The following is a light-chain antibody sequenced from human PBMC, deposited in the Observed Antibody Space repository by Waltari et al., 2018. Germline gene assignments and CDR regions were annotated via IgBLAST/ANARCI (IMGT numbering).Light chain of an antibody. CDR3: QSYDSSLSGV. J-gene: IGLJ2*01. V-gene: IGLV1-40*01. Sequence: QSVLTQPPSVSGTPGQTVTISCTGSSPNIGAGYEVHWSQQLPGTAPKLLVSGDDNRPSGVPDRFSGSKSGSSASLAITGLQAEDEADYYCQSYDSSLSGVFGGGTKLTVL. CDR2: GDD. CDR1: SPNIGAGYE.